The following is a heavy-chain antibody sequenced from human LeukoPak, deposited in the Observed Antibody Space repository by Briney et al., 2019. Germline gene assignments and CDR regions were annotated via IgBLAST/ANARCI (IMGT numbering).Heavy chain of an antibody. Sequence: GGSLRLSCAASGFPFTSYAMTWVRQAPGKGLEWVSAISGSGVTTYFADSVKGRFTISRDNSKNTLYLQVNSLRAEDTAVYYCARVRSPRYFDYWGQGTLVTVSS. CDR1: GFPFTSYA. CDR2: ISGSGVTT. CDR3: ARVRSPRYFDY. V-gene: IGHV3-23*01. J-gene: IGHJ4*02.